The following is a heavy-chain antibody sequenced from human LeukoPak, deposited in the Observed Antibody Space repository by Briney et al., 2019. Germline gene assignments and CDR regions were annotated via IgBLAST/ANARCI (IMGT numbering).Heavy chain of an antibody. CDR1: GGSFGGYY. Sequence: SETLSLTCAVYGGSFGGYYWSWIRQPPGKGLEWIGEINHSGSTNYNPALTSRVTISVDTSKNQFSLKLSSVAAADTAVYYCGRGQRVGYWSSTSCPRGGYYYYYGMDVWGKGTTVTVSS. CDR3: GRGQRVGYWSSTSCPRGGYYYYYGMDV. D-gene: IGHD2-2*03. V-gene: IGHV4-34*01. J-gene: IGHJ6*04. CDR2: INHSGST.